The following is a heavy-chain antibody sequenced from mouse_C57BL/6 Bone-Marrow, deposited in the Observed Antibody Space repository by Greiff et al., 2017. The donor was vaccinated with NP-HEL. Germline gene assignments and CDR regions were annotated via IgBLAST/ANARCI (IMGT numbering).Heavy chain of an antibody. D-gene: IGHD1-1*01. Sequence: QVQLQQPGAELVKPGASVKLSCKASGYTFTSYWMQWVKQRPGQGLEWIGEIDPSDSYTNYNQKFKGKATLTVDPSSSTAYMQLSSLTSEDSAVYYCARCSSGWYFDVWGTGTTVTVSS. CDR3: ARCSSGWYFDV. V-gene: IGHV1-50*01. J-gene: IGHJ1*03. CDR1: GYTFTSYW. CDR2: IDPSDSYT.